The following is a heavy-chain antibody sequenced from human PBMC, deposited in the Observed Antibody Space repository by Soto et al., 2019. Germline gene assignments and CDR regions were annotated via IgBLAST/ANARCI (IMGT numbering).Heavy chain of an antibody. D-gene: IGHD2-2*01. CDR2: ISYDGSKK. CDR1: GFAFRSYG. J-gene: IGHJ5*02. CDR3: AKDGGLGVVPAAINWLDP. V-gene: IGHV3-30*18. Sequence: PGGSLRLSCAASGFAFRSYGMHWVRQAPGKGLEWVAVISYDGSKKYYADSVKGRFTISRDNSMNTLDLQMNSLRAEDAALYYCAKDGGLGVVPAAINWLDPWGQGTLVTVSS.